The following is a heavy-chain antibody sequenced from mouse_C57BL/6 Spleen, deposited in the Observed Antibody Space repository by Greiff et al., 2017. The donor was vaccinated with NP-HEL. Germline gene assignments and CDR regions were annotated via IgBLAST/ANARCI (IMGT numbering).Heavy chain of an antibody. V-gene: IGHV1-80*01. CDR1: GYAFSSYW. J-gene: IGHJ2*01. Sequence: VQLQQSGAELVKPGASVKISCKASGYAFSSYWMNWVKQRPGKGLEWIGQIYPGDGDTNYNGKFKGKATLTADKSSSTAYMQLSSLTSEDSAVYFCARSPYYGSSLGYFDYWGQGTTLTVSS. CDR2: IYPGDGDT. CDR3: ARSPYYGSSLGYFDY. D-gene: IGHD1-1*01.